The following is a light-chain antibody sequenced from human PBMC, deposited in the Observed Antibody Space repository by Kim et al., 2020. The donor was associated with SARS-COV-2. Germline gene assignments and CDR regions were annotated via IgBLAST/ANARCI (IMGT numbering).Light chain of an antibody. CDR2: DAS. J-gene: IGKJ4*01. V-gene: IGKV1-16*01. Sequence: DIQMTQSPSSMSASVGDRVTITCRASHFVNSNLIWFQQKPGRAPKSLIFDASTLQTGVPSRFSGSKAGTDFTLTINSLQPDDFATYYFLQNKTFPLTLGAGTK. CDR1: HFVNSN. CDR3: LQNKTFPLT.